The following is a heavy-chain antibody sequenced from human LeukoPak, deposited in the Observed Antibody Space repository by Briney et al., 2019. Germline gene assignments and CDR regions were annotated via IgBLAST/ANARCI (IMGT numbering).Heavy chain of an antibody. CDR3: ARPLKIVGGTPYYMDV. CDR2: ICYSGSGST. CDR1: GGSISSYC. J-gene: IGHJ6*03. V-gene: IGHV4-59*08. Sequence: SETLSLTCTVSGGSISSYCWSWIRQPPGKGLVWIGYICYSGSGSTNYNPSLKSRVTISVDRSKNQFSLKLNSVTAADTAVYYCARPLKIVGGTPYYMDVWGKGTTVTVSS. D-gene: IGHD1-26*01.